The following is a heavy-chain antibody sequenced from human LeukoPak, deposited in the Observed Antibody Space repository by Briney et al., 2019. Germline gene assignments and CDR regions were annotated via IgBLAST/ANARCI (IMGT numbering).Heavy chain of an antibody. V-gene: IGHV1-2*02. J-gene: IGHJ4*02. CDR1: GYTFTSYY. D-gene: IGHD6-19*01. CDR3: VRDMDRGQWLVRPYN. Sequence: PSASVKVSCKASGYTFTSYYMHWVRQAPGQGLEWMGWINPNSGGTNYAQKFQGRVTMTRDTSISTAYMELSRLRSDDTAVYYCVRDMDRGQWLVRPYNWGQGTLVTVSS. CDR2: INPNSGGT.